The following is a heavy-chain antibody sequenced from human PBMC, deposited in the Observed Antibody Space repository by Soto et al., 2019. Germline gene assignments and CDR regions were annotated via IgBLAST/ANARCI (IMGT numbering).Heavy chain of an antibody. CDR1: GFTFSNYA. CDR2: ISGSGGRS. D-gene: IGHD3-16*01. J-gene: IGHJ4*02. Sequence: EVQLLDSGGGLVQPGGSLRLSCAASGFTFSNYAMTWVRQGPGKGLEWVSGISGSGGRSYYADSVKGRFTISRDNSKSTLYLQMNSLRAEDTAVYYCAKAYFVWSSEQPYYFDYGGQGTLVTFSS. CDR3: AKAYFVWSSEQPYYFDY. V-gene: IGHV3-23*01.